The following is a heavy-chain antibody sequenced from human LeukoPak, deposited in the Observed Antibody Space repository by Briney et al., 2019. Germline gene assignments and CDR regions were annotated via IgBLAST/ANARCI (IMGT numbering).Heavy chain of an antibody. CDR3: ASGGRGTDY. CDR1: GYTLTELS. Sequence: ASVKVSCKVSGYTLTELSMHWVRQAPGKGLEWMGGFDPEDGETIYAQKFQGRVTMTGDTSTDTAYMELSSLRSEDTAVYYCASGGRGTDYWGQGTLVTVSS. CDR2: FDPEDGET. V-gene: IGHV1-24*01. J-gene: IGHJ4*02. D-gene: IGHD4-23*01.